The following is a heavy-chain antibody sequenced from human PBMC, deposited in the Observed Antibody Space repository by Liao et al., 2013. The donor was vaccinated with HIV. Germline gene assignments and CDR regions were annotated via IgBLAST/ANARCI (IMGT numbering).Heavy chain of an antibody. V-gene: IGHV4-4*07. Sequence: QVQLQESGPGLVKPSETLSLTCTVSGGSISSYYWSWIRQPAGKGLEWIGRIYASGSTNYNPSLKSRVSISVDSSTNRFSLLLTSVTPADTAVYYCAREGWGLRGYFDNWGRGTLVTVSS. J-gene: IGHJ4*02. CDR3: AREGWGLRGYFDN. D-gene: IGHD2-21*02. CDR2: IYASGST. CDR1: GGSISSYY.